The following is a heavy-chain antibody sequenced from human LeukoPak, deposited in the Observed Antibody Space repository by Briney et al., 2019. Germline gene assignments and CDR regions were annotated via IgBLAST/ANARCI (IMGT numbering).Heavy chain of an antibody. V-gene: IGHV1-69*13. CDR2: IIPIFGTA. CDR1: GGTFSSYA. D-gene: IGHD2-2*01. CDR3: ARYCSSTSCLLEYYYYGMDV. J-gene: IGHJ6*04. Sequence: SVKVSCKASGGTFSSYAISWVRQAPGQGLEWMGGIIPIFGTANYAQKFQGRVTITADESTSTAYMELSSLRSEDTAVYYCARYCSSTSCLLEYYYYGMDVWGKGTTVTVSS.